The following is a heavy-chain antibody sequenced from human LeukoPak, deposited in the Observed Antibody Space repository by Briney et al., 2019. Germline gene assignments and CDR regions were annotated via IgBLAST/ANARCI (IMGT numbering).Heavy chain of an antibody. J-gene: IGHJ6*04. V-gene: IGHV3-9*01. CDR1: GFTFDDYA. Sequence: GGSLRLSCAASGFTFDDYAMHWVRQAPGKGLEWVSGISWNSGSIGYADSVKGRFTISRDNAKNSLYLQMNSLRAEDTALYYCAKDHMDVWGKGTTVTVSS. CDR2: ISWNSGSI. CDR3: AKDHMDV.